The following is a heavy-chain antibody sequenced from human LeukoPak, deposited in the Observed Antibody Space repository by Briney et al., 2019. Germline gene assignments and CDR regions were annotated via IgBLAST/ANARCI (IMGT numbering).Heavy chain of an antibody. CDR3: SRVVQDVTGADY. D-gene: IGHD3-9*01. Sequence: PGGSLRLSCAASGFTFSSYHMNWVRQAPGKGLEWLPYIHSTSGSIHYADSVKGRFTISRDNARNSLYLQMNSLRAEDTAVYYCSRVVQDVTGADYWGQGTLVIVSS. J-gene: IGHJ4*02. CDR1: GFTFSSYH. V-gene: IGHV3-48*01. CDR2: IHSTSGSI.